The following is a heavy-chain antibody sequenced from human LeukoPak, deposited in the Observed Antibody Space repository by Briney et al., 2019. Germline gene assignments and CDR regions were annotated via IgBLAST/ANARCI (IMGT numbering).Heavy chain of an antibody. CDR3: ARGPSYFQH. Sequence: SQTLSLTCAISGDSVSSNSATWNWIRQSPSRGLEWLGRTYNRSKWYKYYAVSVKGRITINPDTSKNQFSLQLYSVTPEDTAVYYCARGPSYFQHWGQGTLVTVSS. CDR2: TYNRSKWYK. J-gene: IGHJ1*01. CDR1: GDSVSSNSAT. V-gene: IGHV6-1*01.